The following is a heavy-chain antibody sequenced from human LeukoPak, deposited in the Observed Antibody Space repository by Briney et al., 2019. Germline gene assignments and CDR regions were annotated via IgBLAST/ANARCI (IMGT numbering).Heavy chain of an antibody. D-gene: IGHD2-2*01. V-gene: IGHV3-48*04. CDR1: GSSFSSYS. Sequence: PGGSLRLSCTASGSSFSSYSMNWVRRAPGKGLEWLSYISTSSVNIYYADSVKGRFTISRDDAKNSLYLQMNSLRAEDTAVYYCAKNFRFATSADAFDIWGQGTMVTVSA. CDR2: ISTSSVNI. CDR3: AKNFRFATSADAFDI. J-gene: IGHJ3*02.